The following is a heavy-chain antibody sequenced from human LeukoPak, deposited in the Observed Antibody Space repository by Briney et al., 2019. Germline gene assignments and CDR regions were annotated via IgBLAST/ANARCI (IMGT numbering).Heavy chain of an antibody. CDR2: SYHTGST. Sequence: SETLSLTCSVSGGSISRYYWNWIRQPPGKGLEWIGYSYHTGSTSYNPSLKSRVTISVDTSKNQFSLKLSSVTAADTAVYYCARDQITGTTFGAFDIWGQGTMVTVSS. CDR1: GGSISRYY. CDR3: ARDQITGTTFGAFDI. V-gene: IGHV4-59*01. J-gene: IGHJ3*02. D-gene: IGHD1-7*01.